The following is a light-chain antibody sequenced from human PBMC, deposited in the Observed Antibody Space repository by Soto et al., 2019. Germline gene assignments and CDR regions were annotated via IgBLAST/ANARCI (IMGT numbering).Light chain of an antibody. CDR3: RSYAGSSTLYV. V-gene: IGLV2-23*02. CDR2: EVS. CDR1: SSDVGSYNL. J-gene: IGLJ1*01. Sequence: QSVLTQPASVSGSPGQSITISCTGTSSDVGSYNLVSWYQQHPGKAPKLMIYEVSKRPSGVSNRFSGSKSGNTASLTISGLQAEDEADYYCRSYAGSSTLYVFGTGTKLTVL.